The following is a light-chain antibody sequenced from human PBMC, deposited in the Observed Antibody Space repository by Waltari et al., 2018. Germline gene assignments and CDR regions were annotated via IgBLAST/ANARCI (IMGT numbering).Light chain of an antibody. CDR1: QAISSH. CDR2: GAS. CDR3: QMYYSPPWT. V-gene: IGKV1-27*01. J-gene: IGKJ1*01. Sequence: DIQMTQSPSSLSASVGDRVTITCRASQAISSHLAWYQQKPGQVPKLLIYGASTLQSGVPSRFSGSGSGTDFALTISSLQPEDVATYYCQMYYSPPWTFGQGTKVEIK.